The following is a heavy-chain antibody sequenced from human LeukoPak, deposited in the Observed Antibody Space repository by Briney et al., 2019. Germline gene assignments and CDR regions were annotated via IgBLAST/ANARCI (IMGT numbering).Heavy chain of an antibody. CDR3: ARGTTYSYDSSGQWNL. V-gene: IGHV1-2*02. D-gene: IGHD3-22*01. Sequence: ASVKVSCKASGYTFTGYYIHWVRQAPGQGLEWMGWINPNSGGTNYAQKFQGRVTMTRDTSISTAYMELSSLRSEDTAVYYCARGTTYSYDSSGQWNLWGQGTMVTVSS. CDR2: INPNSGGT. CDR1: GYTFTGYY. J-gene: IGHJ3*01.